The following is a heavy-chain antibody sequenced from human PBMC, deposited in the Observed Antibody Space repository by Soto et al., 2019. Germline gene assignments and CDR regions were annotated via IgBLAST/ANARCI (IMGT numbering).Heavy chain of an antibody. CDR3: TRENMENSDGLYDAFDI. V-gene: IGHV1-2*02. Sequence: ASFKVSCKTYGYTFTDYYTHWKRQAPGQGLEWMGWMNPNRGGAYLAQKFQGRVTLTRDTSIGTAYIEVNSLTSDDTAVYLCTRENMENSDGLYDAFDIWGQGTTVTVSS. CDR2: MNPNRGGA. CDR1: GYTFTDYY. D-gene: IGHD5-18*01. J-gene: IGHJ3*02.